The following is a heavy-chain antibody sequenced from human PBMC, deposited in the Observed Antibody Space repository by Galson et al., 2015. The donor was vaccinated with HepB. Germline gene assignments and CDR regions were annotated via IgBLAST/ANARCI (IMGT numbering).Heavy chain of an antibody. Sequence: SLRLSCAASGFTFSNSGMHWVRQAPGKGLEWVAVIWYDGSYKFSGDSVKGRFTPPRDNSQNTLLLEMHSLRVEDTAVYYCVRDQWQINAFDLWGQGTLVTVSS. CDR3: VRDQWQINAFDL. CDR1: GFTFSNSG. V-gene: IGHV3-33*01. CDR2: IWYDGSYK. D-gene: IGHD6-19*01. J-gene: IGHJ3*01.